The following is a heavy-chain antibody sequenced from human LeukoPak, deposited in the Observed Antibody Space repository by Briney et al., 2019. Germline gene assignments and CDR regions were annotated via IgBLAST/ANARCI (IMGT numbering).Heavy chain of an antibody. Sequence: GASVKVSCKASGGTFSSYAISWVRQAPGQGLEWMGGIIPIFGTANYAQKFQGRVTITTDESTSTAYMELSSLRSEDTAVYYCARGPTLVDTAMVSWDYKLPLDYWGQGTLVTVSS. CDR3: ARGPTLVDTAMVSWDYKLPLDY. V-gene: IGHV1-69*05. CDR1: GGTFSSYA. J-gene: IGHJ4*02. D-gene: IGHD5-18*01. CDR2: IIPIFGTA.